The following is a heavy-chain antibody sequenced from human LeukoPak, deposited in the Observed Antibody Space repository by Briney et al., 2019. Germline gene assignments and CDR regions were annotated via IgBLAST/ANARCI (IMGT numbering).Heavy chain of an antibody. J-gene: IGHJ4*02. V-gene: IGHV3-7*01. CDR1: GFTFSSYW. CDR3: AREGSSWYRREIDY. D-gene: IGHD6-13*01. CDR2: IKQDGSEK. Sequence: GGSLRLSCAASGFTFSSYWMSWVRQAPGKGLDWVANIKQDGSEKYYVDSVKGRFTISRDNAKNSLYLQMNSLRAEDTAVYYCAREGSSWYRREIDYWGQGTLVTVSS.